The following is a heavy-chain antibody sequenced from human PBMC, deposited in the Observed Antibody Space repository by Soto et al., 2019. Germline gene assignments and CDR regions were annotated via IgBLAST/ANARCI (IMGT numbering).Heavy chain of an antibody. Sequence: QVQLQESGLGLVKPSETLSLTCTVSGGSIKNYYWSWIRQPPGKGLEWIGYIFYGGSINYNPSLKSRVTISGDTSKNQFSLKLSSVTAADTAVYYCARSYCRSTTCYAEYFQHWGQGTLVTVSS. CDR3: ARSYCRSTTCYAEYFQH. J-gene: IGHJ1*01. V-gene: IGHV4-59*08. D-gene: IGHD2-2*01. CDR2: IFYGGSI. CDR1: GGSIKNYY.